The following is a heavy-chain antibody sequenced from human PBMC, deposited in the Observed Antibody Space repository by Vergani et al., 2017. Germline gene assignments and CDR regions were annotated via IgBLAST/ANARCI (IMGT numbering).Heavy chain of an antibody. CDR3: ARDGHRVNKAFDI. CDR1: GGSFSGYY. D-gene: IGHD1-14*01. V-gene: IGHV4-34*01. CDR2: INHSGST. Sequence: QVQLQQWGAGLLKPSETLSLTCAVYGGSFSGYYWSWIRQPPGKGLEWIGEINHSGSTNYNPSLKSRVTISVDTSKNQFSLKLSSVTAADTAVYYCARDGHRVNKAFDIWGQGTMVTVSS. J-gene: IGHJ3*02.